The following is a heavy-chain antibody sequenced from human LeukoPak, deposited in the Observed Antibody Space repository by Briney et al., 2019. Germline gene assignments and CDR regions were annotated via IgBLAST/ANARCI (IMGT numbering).Heavy chain of an antibody. CDR2: ISSSSSYI. D-gene: IGHD3-10*01. Sequence: PGGSLRLSCAASGFTFSSYSMNWVRQAPGKGLEWDSSISSSSSYIYYADSVKGRFTISRDNAKNSLYLQMNSLRAEDTAVYYCARDVLWFGELFSGGDYWGQGTLVTVSS. CDR3: ARDVLWFGELFSGGDY. J-gene: IGHJ4*02. V-gene: IGHV3-21*01. CDR1: GFTFSSYS.